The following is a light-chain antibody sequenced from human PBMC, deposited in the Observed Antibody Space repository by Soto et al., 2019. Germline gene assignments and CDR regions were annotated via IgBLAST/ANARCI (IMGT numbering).Light chain of an antibody. CDR1: SSDVGGYNY. CDR2: EVS. V-gene: IGLV2-14*01. J-gene: IGLJ1*01. CDR3: SSYAVNRTYV. Sequence: QPVLTQPASVSGTLGQSIAISCTGTSSDVGGYNYVSWYQQHPDKAPKLIISEVSDRPSGVSHRFSGSKTGNTASLTISGLQAEDEADYYCSSYAVNRTYVFGSGTKVTVL.